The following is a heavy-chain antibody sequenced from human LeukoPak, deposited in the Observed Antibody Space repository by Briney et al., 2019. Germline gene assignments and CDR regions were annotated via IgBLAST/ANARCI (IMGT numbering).Heavy chain of an antibody. V-gene: IGHV3-7*03. CDR1: GFTFTTYY. Sequence: GGSLRLSCAASGFTFTTYYMTWVRQAPGKGLEWVAHINEDGTEKYSLDSVKGRFTISRDNAKNSLYLQINNLRAEDTALYYCARFNCLCFDYWGQGTLVTVS. CDR2: INEDGTEK. D-gene: IGHD1-1*01. CDR3: ARFNCLCFDY. J-gene: IGHJ4*02.